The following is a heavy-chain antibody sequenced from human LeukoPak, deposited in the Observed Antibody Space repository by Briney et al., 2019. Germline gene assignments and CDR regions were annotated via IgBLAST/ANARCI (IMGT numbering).Heavy chain of an antibody. V-gene: IGHV3-23*01. CDR3: AKDPVLRFLEWLEYYYGMDV. J-gene: IGHJ6*02. Sequence: PGGSLRLSCAASGFTFSSYAMSWVRQAPGKGLEWVSAISGSGGSTYYADSVKGRFTISRDNSKNTPYLQMNSLRAEDTAVYYCAKDPVLRFLEWLEYYYGMDVWGQGTTVTVSS. D-gene: IGHD3-3*01. CDR2: ISGSGGST. CDR1: GFTFSSYA.